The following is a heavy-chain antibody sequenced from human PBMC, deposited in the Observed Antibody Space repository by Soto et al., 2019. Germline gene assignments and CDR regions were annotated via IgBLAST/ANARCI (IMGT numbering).Heavy chain of an antibody. CDR2: ISYDGSNK. CDR3: AKGVPGIAVAGTGYFQH. Sequence: GGSLRLSCAASGFSISSYFMHWVRQAPGKGLEWVALISYDGSNKYYADSVKGRFTISRDNSQNTLDLQMKSLRVEDTAVYYCAKGVPGIAVAGTGYFQHWGQGTLVTVSS. D-gene: IGHD6-19*01. V-gene: IGHV3-30*18. CDR1: GFSISSYF. J-gene: IGHJ1*01.